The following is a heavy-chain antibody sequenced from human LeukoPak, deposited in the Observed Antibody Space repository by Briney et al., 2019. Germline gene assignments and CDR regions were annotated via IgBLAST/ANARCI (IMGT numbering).Heavy chain of an antibody. D-gene: IGHD3-22*01. CDR1: GFTFSSYG. J-gene: IGHJ4*02. CDR3: AKGLLSYYYDSSGLTFDY. CDR2: ISYDGSNK. V-gene: IGHV3-30*18. Sequence: GGSLRLSCAASGFTFSSYGMHWVRQAPGKGLEWVAVISYDGSNKYYADSVKGRFTISRDNSKNTLYLQMNSLRAEDTAVYYCAKGLLSYYYDSSGLTFDYWGQGTLVTVSS.